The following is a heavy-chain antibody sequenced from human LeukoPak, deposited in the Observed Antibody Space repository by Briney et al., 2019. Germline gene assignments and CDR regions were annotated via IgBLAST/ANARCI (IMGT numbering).Heavy chain of an antibody. D-gene: IGHD1-20*01. CDR3: ARDDNWNDKSFDF. CDR2: ISTSSSYI. J-gene: IGHJ4*02. V-gene: IGHV3-21*01. Sequence: GVSLRFSCVASGFNIRADNRNWIRQAPWKGLQWVSSISTSSSYIYYADSVKGRFTISRDNAENSLYLQMHSLRVDDTALYYCARDDNWNDKSFDFWGQGTLVNVSS. CDR1: GFNIRADN.